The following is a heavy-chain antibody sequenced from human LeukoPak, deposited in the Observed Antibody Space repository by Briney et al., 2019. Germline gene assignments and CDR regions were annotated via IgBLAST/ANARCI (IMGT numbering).Heavy chain of an antibody. CDR2: ISYDGSNK. Sequence: GGSLRLSCAASGFTLSSYVMHWVRQAPGKGLEWVAVISYDGSNKYYADSVKGRFTISRDNSKNTLYLQMNSLRAEDTAVYYCAKNAGWGVYYFDYWGQGTLVTVSS. CDR3: AKNAGWGVYYFDY. V-gene: IGHV3-30*04. J-gene: IGHJ4*02. CDR1: GFTLSSYV. D-gene: IGHD3-16*01.